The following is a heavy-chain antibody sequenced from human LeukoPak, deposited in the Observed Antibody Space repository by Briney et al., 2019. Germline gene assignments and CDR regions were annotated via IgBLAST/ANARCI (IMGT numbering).Heavy chain of an antibody. CDR3: ARHGTHNYYGSGSYGMDV. Sequence: SETLSLTCAVYGGSFSGYYWSWIRQPPGKGLEWIGEINHSGSTNYNPSLKSRVTISVDTSKNQFSLKLSSVTTADTAVYYCARHGTHNYYGSGSYGMDVWGKGTTVTISS. CDR1: GGSFSGYY. V-gene: IGHV4-34*01. CDR2: INHSGST. J-gene: IGHJ6*03. D-gene: IGHD3-10*01.